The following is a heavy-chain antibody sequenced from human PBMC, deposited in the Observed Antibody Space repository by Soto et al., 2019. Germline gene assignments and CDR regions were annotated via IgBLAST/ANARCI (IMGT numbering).Heavy chain of an antibody. CDR1: GGSITSGAYY. V-gene: IGHV4-31*03. J-gene: IGHJ6*02. CDR3: AGDRVTYGLDV. CDR2: IYYGGST. Sequence: QVQLQESGPGLVKPSQTLSLTCTVSGGSITSGAYYWSWIRQHPGKGLEWIGYIYYGGSTYYNPSLKSRVTIPIDTSDNHFSLRLSSVTAADTAVYYCAGDRVTYGLDVWGQGTTVTVSS. D-gene: IGHD3-10*01.